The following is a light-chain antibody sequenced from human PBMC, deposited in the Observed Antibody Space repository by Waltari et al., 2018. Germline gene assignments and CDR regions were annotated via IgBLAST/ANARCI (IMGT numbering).Light chain of an antibody. V-gene: IGKV3-15*01. J-gene: IGKJ2*01. CDR3: QQYDNWPLYT. Sequence: EIVMTQSPATLSVSPGERATLSCRASQSVSNNLAWYQQKPGQAPRLLIYGASTRATDIPARFSGSGSGTEFTLSISSLQSEDFAIYFCQQYDNWPLYTFGQGTKLEIK. CDR2: GAS. CDR1: QSVSNN.